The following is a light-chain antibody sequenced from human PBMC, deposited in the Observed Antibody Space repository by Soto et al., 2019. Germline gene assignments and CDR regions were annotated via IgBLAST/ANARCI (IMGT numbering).Light chain of an antibody. J-gene: IGKJ4*01. Sequence: DIQMTQSPSSLSTSVGDRVTITCRASQGSSTFLNWYQQKPGKAPRLLIYAASRLQSGVPARFSGSGAETDFTLTITSLQPEDFGIFYCQQSYATVRTFGGGTKVE. CDR2: AAS. CDR1: QGSSTF. V-gene: IGKV1-39*01. CDR3: QQSYATVRT.